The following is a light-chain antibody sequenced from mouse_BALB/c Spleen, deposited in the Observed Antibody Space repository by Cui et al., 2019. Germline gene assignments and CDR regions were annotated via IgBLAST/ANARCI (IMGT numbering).Light chain of an antibody. V-gene: IGKV14-100*01. Sequence: DIKMTQSPSSMSVSLGDTVSITCHASQGISSNIGWLQQKPGKSFKGLIYHGTNLEDGVPSRFSGSGSGADYSLTISSLESEDFADYYCLQYAQFPLTFGAGAKLELK. CDR2: HGT. CDR3: LQYAQFPLT. J-gene: IGKJ5*01. CDR1: QGISSN.